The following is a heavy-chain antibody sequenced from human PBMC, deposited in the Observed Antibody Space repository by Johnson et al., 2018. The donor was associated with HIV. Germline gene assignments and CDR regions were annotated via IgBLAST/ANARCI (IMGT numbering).Heavy chain of an antibody. Sequence: VQLVESGGGLVQPGGSLRLSCVASGLTVSSNYMSWVRQAPGKGLEWVSVIYSGGSTYYADSVKGRFTISRDNSKNTLDLQMNSLRAEDTAVYYCARDSNRYAFDIWDQGTMVTVSS. D-gene: IGHD2-8*01. CDR2: IYSGGST. CDR3: ARDSNRYAFDI. J-gene: IGHJ3*02. CDR1: GLTVSSNY. V-gene: IGHV3-66*01.